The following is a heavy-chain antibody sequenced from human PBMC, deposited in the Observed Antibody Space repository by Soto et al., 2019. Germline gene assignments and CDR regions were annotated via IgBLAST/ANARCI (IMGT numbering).Heavy chain of an antibody. D-gene: IGHD3-10*01. Sequence: GASVKVSCKAFGYSFTNYYVQWVRQAPGQGLEWMGIINPSDGSTGYAQKFQGRVTMTRDTSTSTLYMQLSDLRSEDTAVYYCAREGTRYGSGTQPNYWGQGTLVTVSS. CDR1: GYSFTNYY. CDR2: INPSDGST. CDR3: AREGTRYGSGTQPNY. J-gene: IGHJ4*02. V-gene: IGHV1-46*03.